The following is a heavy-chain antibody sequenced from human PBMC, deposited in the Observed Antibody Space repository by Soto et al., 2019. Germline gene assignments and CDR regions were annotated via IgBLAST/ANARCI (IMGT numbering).Heavy chain of an antibody. D-gene: IGHD6-19*01. CDR3: ATSRISIAVAGETEYYFDY. V-gene: IGHV1-2*04. J-gene: IGHJ4*02. CDR2: INPNSGDT. CDR1: GYTFTAYY. Sequence: ASVKVSCKASGYTFTAYYIHWVRQAPGQGLEWMGWINPNSGDTNYTQKFQGWVTMTRDTSISTAYMELSRLRSDDTAVYYCATSRISIAVAGETEYYFDYWGQGTLVTVSS.